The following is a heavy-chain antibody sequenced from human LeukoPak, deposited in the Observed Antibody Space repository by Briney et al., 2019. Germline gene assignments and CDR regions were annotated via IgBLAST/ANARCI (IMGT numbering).Heavy chain of an antibody. D-gene: IGHD3-22*01. J-gene: IGHJ6*03. CDR1: GFSFSTYW. CDR2: IRQDGSEK. V-gene: IGHV3-7*01. CDR3: ARASYDSSGYYPKAKMSPYYYYYMDV. Sequence: PGGSLRLSCETSGFSFSTYWMGWVRQPPGKGLEWVANIRQDGSEKYYVDSVKGRFTIFRDNAKNSLFLQMNSLRAEDTAVYYCARASYDSSGYYPKAKMSPYYYYYMDVWGKGTTVTISS.